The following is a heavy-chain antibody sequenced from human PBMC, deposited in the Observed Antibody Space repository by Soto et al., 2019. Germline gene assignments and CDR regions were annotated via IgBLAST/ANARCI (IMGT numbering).Heavy chain of an antibody. D-gene: IGHD4-17*01. V-gene: IGHV4-4*02. J-gene: IGHJ4*02. CDR3: ASSYDYGDYAFQY. Sequence: SETLSLTCAVSGGSISSSNWWSWVRQPPGKGLEWIGEIYHSGSTNYNPSLKSRVTISVDKSKNQFSLKLSSVTAADTAVYYCASSYDYGDYAFQYWGQGPLFTVSS. CDR2: IYHSGST. CDR1: GGSISSSNW.